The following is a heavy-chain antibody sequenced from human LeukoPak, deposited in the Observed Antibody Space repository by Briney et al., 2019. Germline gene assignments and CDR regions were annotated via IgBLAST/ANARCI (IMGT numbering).Heavy chain of an antibody. CDR2: ISSSIITI. Sequence: GGSLRLSCAASGFTFSTYSMNWVRQAPGKGLEWVSYISSSIITIYYADSVKGRFTISRDNSKNTLYLQMNSLRAEDTAVYYCAKDPRDYYDSSGYYYDYWGQGTLVTVSS. D-gene: IGHD3-22*01. V-gene: IGHV3-48*01. CDR3: AKDPRDYYDSSGYYYDY. CDR1: GFTFSTYS. J-gene: IGHJ4*02.